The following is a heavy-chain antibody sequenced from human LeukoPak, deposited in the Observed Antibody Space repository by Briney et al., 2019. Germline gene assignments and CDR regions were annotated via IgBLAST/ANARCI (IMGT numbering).Heavy chain of an antibody. CDR3: ARAATDYDFWSGYSHDAFDI. J-gene: IGHJ3*02. CDR1: GFTFSSYW. Sequence: GGSLRLSCAASGFTFSSYWMSWVRQAPGKGLEWVANIKQDGSEKYYVDSVKGRFTISRDNAKNSLYLQMNSLRAEDTAVYYCARAATDYDFWSGYSHDAFDIWGQGTMVTVSS. D-gene: IGHD3-3*01. CDR2: IKQDGSEK. V-gene: IGHV3-7*01.